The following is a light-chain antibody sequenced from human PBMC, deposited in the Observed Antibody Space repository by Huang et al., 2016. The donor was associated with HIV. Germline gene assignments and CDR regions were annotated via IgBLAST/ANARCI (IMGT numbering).Light chain of an antibody. CDR3: MQGKQLPYT. CDR2: ELS. V-gene: IGKV2-29*02. J-gene: IGKJ2*01. CDR1: QGLLYREKIY. Sequence: DIVMTQTPLSLSVTPGQPASLSCKSLQGLLYREKIYLYWYLQKPGRSPQLLIYELSNRFSGVPDRFSGSGSPTDFTLKISRVETEDVGVYYCMQGKQLPYTFGQGTRLEIK.